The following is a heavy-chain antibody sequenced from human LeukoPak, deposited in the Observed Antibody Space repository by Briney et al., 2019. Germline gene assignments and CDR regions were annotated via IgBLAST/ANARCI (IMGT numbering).Heavy chain of an antibody. CDR2: IYPDDSDT. J-gene: IGHJ4*02. CDR3: ARHNPGGDYFIDD. Sequence: GASLQISCEVSGYIFTSYWIGWVRHLPGKGLEWVGIIYPDDSDTRYSPSVQDQVSISADKSISTTYLQWSSLKASDTAMYYCARHNPGGDYFIDDWGQGTLVTVSS. V-gene: IGHV5-51*01. CDR1: GYIFTSYW. D-gene: IGHD4-17*01.